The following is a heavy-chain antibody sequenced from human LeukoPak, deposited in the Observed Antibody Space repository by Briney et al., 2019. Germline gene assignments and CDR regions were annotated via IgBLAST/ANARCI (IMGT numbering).Heavy chain of an antibody. CDR2: IIPILGIA. CDR1: GGTFSSYT. V-gene: IGHV1-69*02. Sequence: SVKVSCKASGGTFSSYTISWVRQAPGQGLEWMGRIIPILGIANYAQKFQGRVTITADKSTSTAYMELGRLRSEDTAVYYCARCRGDIGYGWDYWGQGTLVAVCS. J-gene: IGHJ4*02. CDR3: ARCRGDIGYGWDY. D-gene: IGHD5-12*01.